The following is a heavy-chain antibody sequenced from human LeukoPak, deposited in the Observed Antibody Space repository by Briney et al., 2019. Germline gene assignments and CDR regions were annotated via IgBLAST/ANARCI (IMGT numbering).Heavy chain of an antibody. CDR1: VQFYWVYY. CDR2: INHSVST. CDR3: ARLATDGYNFHY. Sequence: GALSLTCALCVQFYWVYYWTCIRQPPGKGREWIGEINHSVSTNYNTSLKSRVTINFNTSKNQISRKLRTDDAAYMAVCNCARLATDGYNFHYWGQGTLVTVSS. V-gene: IGHV4-34*01. J-gene: IGHJ4*02. D-gene: IGHD5-24*01.